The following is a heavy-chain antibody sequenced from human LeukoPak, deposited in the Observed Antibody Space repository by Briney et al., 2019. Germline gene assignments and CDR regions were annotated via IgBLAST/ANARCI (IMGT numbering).Heavy chain of an antibody. CDR3: ARSTRGYCSSTSCPGGAEYFQH. Sequence: PEGSLRLSCAASGFTFSSYRMNWVRQAPGKGREGVSSISSSSSYIYYADSVKGRFTISRDNAKNSLYLQMNSLRAEDTAVYYCARSTRGYCSSTSCPGGAEYFQHWGQGTLVTVSS. CDR2: ISSSSSYI. CDR1: GFTFSSYR. D-gene: IGHD2-2*01. J-gene: IGHJ1*01. V-gene: IGHV3-21*01.